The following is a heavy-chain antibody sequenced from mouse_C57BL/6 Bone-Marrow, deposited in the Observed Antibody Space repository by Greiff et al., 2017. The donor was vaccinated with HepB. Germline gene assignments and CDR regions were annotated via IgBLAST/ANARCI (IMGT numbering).Heavy chain of an antibody. CDR3: ARYRGLRYFDY. J-gene: IGHJ2*01. CDR1: GFTFTDYY. V-gene: IGHV7-3*01. D-gene: IGHD2-4*01. CDR2: IRNKANGYTT. Sequence: EVKVEESGGGLVQPGGSLSLSCAASGFTFTDYYMSWVRQPPGKALEWLGFIRNKANGYTTEYSASVKGRFTISRDNSQSILYLQMNALRAEDSATYYCARYRGLRYFDYWGQGTTLTVSS.